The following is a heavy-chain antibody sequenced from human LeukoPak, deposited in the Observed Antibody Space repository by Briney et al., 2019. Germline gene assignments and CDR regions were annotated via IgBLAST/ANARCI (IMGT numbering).Heavy chain of an antibody. CDR1: RGSISGYY. V-gene: IGHV4-4*07. D-gene: IGHD5-24*01. CDR2: IHITQTT. Sequence: PSETLSLTCPVSRGSISGYYWSWIRQPAGKGLEWIGRIHITQTTNYNPSLESRVTMSVDSSKNQFSLRLTSVTAADTAVYYCARYIRDGQNLSPLDYWGQGTLVTVSS. J-gene: IGHJ4*02. CDR3: ARYIRDGQNLSPLDY.